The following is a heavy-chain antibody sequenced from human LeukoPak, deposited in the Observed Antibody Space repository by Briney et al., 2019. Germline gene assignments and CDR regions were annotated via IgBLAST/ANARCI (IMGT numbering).Heavy chain of an antibody. CDR2: VYSSGST. V-gene: IGHV4-59*01. CDR1: GASMRTFS. Sequence: SETLSLTCSVSGASMRTFSWTWIRQSPGKQLEWIGYVYSSGSTKYNPSLKSRVDISIDLSRKQFSLNVNSVTSADTARYFCARDDTVGILDLWGRGILVTVSA. D-gene: IGHD7-27*01. J-gene: IGHJ5*02. CDR3: ARDDTVGILDL.